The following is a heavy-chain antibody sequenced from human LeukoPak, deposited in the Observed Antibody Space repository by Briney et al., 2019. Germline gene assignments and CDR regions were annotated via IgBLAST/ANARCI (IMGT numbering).Heavy chain of an antibody. J-gene: IGHJ2*01. V-gene: IGHV4-59*01. D-gene: IGHD5-18*01. CDR3: ARVPGYSYGYGYFDL. CDR1: GGSISSYY. CDR2: IDYSGFT. Sequence: SETLSLTRTVSGGSISSYYWTWIRQPPGKQLEWIGYIDYSGFTNYSPSLKSRVTMSVDTSQNQFSLKLSSVTAADTAVYYCARVPGYSYGYGYFDLWGRGTPVTVSS.